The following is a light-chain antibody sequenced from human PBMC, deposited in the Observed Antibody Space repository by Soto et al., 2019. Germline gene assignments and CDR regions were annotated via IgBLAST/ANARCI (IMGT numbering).Light chain of an antibody. CDR1: PSVSSN. CDR3: HQYNNWPLFT. V-gene: IGKV3-15*01. CDR2: GAS. Sequence: EIVMPQSPATLSVAPGERATLSCRASPSVSSNVAWYQQKPGQAPRLLIYGASTRDTGIPARFSGSGSGTEFTLTLSSLQSEEFAVYYCHQYNNWPLFTFGPGTKVDLK. J-gene: IGKJ3*01.